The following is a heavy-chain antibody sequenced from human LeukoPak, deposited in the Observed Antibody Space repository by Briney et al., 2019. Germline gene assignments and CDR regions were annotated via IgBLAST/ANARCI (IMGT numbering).Heavy chain of an antibody. Sequence: SETLSLTCTVSGGSMNTYYWSWIRQPPGKGLEWIGYIYHSGDTKYNPSFKSRLTMSVDTSKNQFSLRLNSVTAADTAVYYCARVGEEYCFDYWGQGTLVTVSS. V-gene: IGHV4-59*01. CDR2: IYHSGDT. J-gene: IGHJ4*02. D-gene: IGHD3-10*01. CDR1: GGSMNTYY. CDR3: ARVGEEYCFDY.